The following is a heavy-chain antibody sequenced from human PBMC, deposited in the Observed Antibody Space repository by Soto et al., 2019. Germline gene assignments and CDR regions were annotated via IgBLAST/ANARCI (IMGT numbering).Heavy chain of an antibody. J-gene: IGHJ5*02. V-gene: IGHV1-18*01. CDR3: ARDLSSPFCSGGSCYAGWFDP. CDR2: ISAYNGNT. D-gene: IGHD2-15*01. CDR1: GYTFTSYG. Sequence: QVQLVQSGAEVKKPGASVKVSCKASGYTFTSYGISWVRQAPGQGLEWMGWISAYNGNTNYAQKLQGRVTMTTDTSTSTAYMELRSLRSNDTAVYYCARDLSSPFCSGGSCYAGWFDPWGQGTLVTVSS.